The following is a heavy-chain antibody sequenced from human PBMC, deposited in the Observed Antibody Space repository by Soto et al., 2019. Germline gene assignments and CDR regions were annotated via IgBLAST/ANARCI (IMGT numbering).Heavy chain of an antibody. V-gene: IGHV4-39*01. Sequence: PSETLSLTCTVSGGSISSSSYYWGWIRQPPGKGLEWIGSIYYSGSTYYNPSLKSRVTISVDTSKNQFSLKLSSVTAADTAVYYCARRQSGYPHFDYWGQGTLVTVSS. CDR2: IYYSGST. CDR1: GGSISSSSYY. CDR3: ARRQSGYPHFDY. J-gene: IGHJ4*02. D-gene: IGHD3-9*01.